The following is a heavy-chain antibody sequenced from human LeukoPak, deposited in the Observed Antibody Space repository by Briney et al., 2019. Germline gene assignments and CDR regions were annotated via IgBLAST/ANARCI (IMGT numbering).Heavy chain of an antibody. CDR2: IYPGDSDT. Sequence: GESLKISCKGSGYSFTSYWIGWVRQMPGKGLEWMGIIYPGDSDTRYSPSFQGQVTISADKSISTAYLQWSSLKASDTAMYYCARQGRIAAAGTPDLDFDYWGQGTLVTVSS. D-gene: IGHD6-13*01. J-gene: IGHJ4*02. CDR3: ARQGRIAAAGTPDLDFDY. V-gene: IGHV5-51*01. CDR1: GYSFTSYW.